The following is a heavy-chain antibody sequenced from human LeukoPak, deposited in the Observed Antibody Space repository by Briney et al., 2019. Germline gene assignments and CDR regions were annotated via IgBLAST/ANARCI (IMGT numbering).Heavy chain of an antibody. J-gene: IGHJ6*02. CDR2: ISGSGGTT. V-gene: IGHV3-23*01. D-gene: IGHD3-10*01. Sequence: GGSLRLSCAASGFTFSSYGMRWVRQAPGKGLEWVSAISGSGGTTYYADSVKGRFTISRDNSKNTLYLQMNSLRAEDTAVYYCAKAHYYGSYYGMDVWGQGTTVTVSS. CDR1: GFTFSSYG. CDR3: AKAHYYGSYYGMDV.